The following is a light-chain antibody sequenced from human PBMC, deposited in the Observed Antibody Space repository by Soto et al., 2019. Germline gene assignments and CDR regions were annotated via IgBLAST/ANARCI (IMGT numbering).Light chain of an antibody. CDR3: GSYAGNNLLV. V-gene: IGLV2-8*01. J-gene: IGLJ2*01. Sequence: QSALTQPPSASGSPGQSVTISCTGTSSDVGGYNYVSWYQQHPGKAPRLMIYEVNKRPSGVPYRFSGSKSGNTASLTVSGLQADDEAVYYCGSYAGNNLLVFGGGTKLTVL. CDR2: EVN. CDR1: SSDVGGYNY.